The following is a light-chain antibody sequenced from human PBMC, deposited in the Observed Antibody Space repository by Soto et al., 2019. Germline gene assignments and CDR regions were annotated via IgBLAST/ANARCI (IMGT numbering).Light chain of an antibody. J-gene: IGLJ2*01. CDR1: SSDVGGYNY. Sequence: QSALTQPASVSGSPGQSITISCTGTSSDVGGYNYVSWYQQHPGKAPKLMIYDVSNRPSGVSNRFSGSKSGNTASLTISGLQDEDEADYDCSSYTSSSTLGVFGGGSKLTVL. CDR3: SSYTSSSTLGV. V-gene: IGLV2-14*01. CDR2: DVS.